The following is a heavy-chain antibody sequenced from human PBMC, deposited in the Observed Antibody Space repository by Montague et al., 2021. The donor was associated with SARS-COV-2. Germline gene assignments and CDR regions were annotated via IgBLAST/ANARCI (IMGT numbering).Heavy chain of an antibody. Sequence: SLRLSCAASGFTFSSYAMHWVRQAPGKGLEWVAVISYDGSNKYYADSVKGRFTISRDNSKNTLYPQMNSLRVEDTAVYHCARTTGTTAFDIWGQGTMVTVSS. D-gene: IGHD1-1*01. CDR2: ISYDGSNK. CDR3: ARTTGTTAFDI. CDR1: GFTFSSYA. V-gene: IGHV3-30*04. J-gene: IGHJ3*02.